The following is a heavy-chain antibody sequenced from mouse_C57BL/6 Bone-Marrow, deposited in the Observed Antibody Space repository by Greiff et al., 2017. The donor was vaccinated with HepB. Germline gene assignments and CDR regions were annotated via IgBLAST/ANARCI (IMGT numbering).Heavy chain of an antibody. J-gene: IGHJ3*01. CDR2: INPSSGYT. CDR3: ASLCYGNPWFDY. Sequence: VQLQQSGAELARPGASVKMSCKASGYTFTSYTMHWVKQRPGQGLEWIGYINPSSGYTKYNQKFKDKATLTADKSSSTAYMQLGSLTSEDSAVYYCASLCYGNPWFDYWGQGTLVTVSA. V-gene: IGHV1-4*01. D-gene: IGHD2-1*01. CDR1: GYTFTSYT.